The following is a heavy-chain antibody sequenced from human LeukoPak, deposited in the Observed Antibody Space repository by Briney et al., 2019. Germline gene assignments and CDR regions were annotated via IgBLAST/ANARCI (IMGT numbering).Heavy chain of an antibody. CDR3: ARARPEVTYYYDSSGYYSGYYFDY. V-gene: IGHV4-59*12. D-gene: IGHD3-22*01. CDR1: GGSISSYY. CDR2: IYHSGST. J-gene: IGHJ4*02. Sequence: SETLSLTCTVSGGSISSYYWSWIRQPPGKGLEWIGYIYHSGSTYYNPSLKSRVTISVDRSKNQFSLKLSSVTAADTAVYYCARARPEVTYYYDSSGYYSGYYFDYWGQGTLVTVSS.